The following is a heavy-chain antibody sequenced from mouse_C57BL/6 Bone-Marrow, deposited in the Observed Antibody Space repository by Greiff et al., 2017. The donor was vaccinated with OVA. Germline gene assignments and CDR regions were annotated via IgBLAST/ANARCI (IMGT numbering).Heavy chain of an antibody. V-gene: IGHV5-4*03. CDR1: GFTFSSYA. Sequence: EVKLMESGGGLVKPGGSLKLSCAASGFTFSSYAMSWVRQTPEKRLEWVATISDGGSYTYYPDNVKGRFTISRDNAKNNLYLQMSHLKSEDTAMYYCASYDYDGGFDYWGQGTTLTVSS. J-gene: IGHJ2*01. CDR3: ASYDYDGGFDY. D-gene: IGHD2-4*01. CDR2: ISDGGSYT.